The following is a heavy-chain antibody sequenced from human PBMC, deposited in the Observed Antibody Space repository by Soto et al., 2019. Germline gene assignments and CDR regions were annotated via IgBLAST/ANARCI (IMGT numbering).Heavy chain of an antibody. D-gene: IGHD4-17*01. CDR3: AREAVSKYSYGMDV. Sequence: SETLSLTCTVSGGSISSATYYWGWIRQPPGKGLEWIGSIFYSGTTYYNPSLKSRVTISVDTSKNQFSLKLTSVTAADTAVYYCAREAVSKYSYGMDVWGQGTTVTAP. CDR1: GGSISSATYY. CDR2: IFYSGTT. J-gene: IGHJ6*02. V-gene: IGHV4-39*02.